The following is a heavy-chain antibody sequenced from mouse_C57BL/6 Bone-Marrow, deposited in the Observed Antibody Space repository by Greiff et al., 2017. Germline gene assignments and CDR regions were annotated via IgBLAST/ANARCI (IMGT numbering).Heavy chain of an antibody. D-gene: IGHD4-1*02. CDR3: ARQLGQGPFAY. Sequence: VQLQQSGPELVKPGASVKISCKASGYSFTSYYIHWVKQRPGQGLEWIGWIYPGSGNTTYNEKFKGKATLTADTSSSTAYMQLSSLTSEDSAVYYCARQLGQGPFAYWGQGTLVTVSA. CDR1: GYSFTSYY. CDR2: IYPGSGNT. J-gene: IGHJ3*01. V-gene: IGHV1-66*01.